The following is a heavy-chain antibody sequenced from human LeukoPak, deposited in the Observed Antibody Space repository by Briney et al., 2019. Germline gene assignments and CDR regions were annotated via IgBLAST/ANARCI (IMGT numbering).Heavy chain of an antibody. V-gene: IGHV1-2*02. Sequence: ASVKVSCKASGYTFTGYYMHWVRQAPGQGLEWMGWLNPNTLVTKYAQHFQGRVSMTWDTSISTGYMDLHSLTSDDTAVYYCARKDGGRDGMDVWGQGTTVTVSS. CDR1: GYTFTGYY. CDR3: ARKDGGRDGMDV. J-gene: IGHJ6*02. CDR2: LNPNTLVT. D-gene: IGHD4-23*01.